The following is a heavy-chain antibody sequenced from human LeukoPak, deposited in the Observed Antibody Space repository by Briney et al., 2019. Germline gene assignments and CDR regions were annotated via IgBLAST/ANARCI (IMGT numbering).Heavy chain of an antibody. CDR2: INHSGST. D-gene: IGHD2-21*02. V-gene: IGHV4-34*01. CDR3: ARGRDCGGDCFNY. CDR1: GDSISGYY. J-gene: IGHJ4*02. Sequence: SETLSLTCTVSGDSISGYYWSWVRQPPGKGLEWIGEINHSGSTNYNPSLKSRVTISVDTSKNQFSLKLSSVTAADTAVYYCARGRDCGGDCFNYWGQGTLVTVSS.